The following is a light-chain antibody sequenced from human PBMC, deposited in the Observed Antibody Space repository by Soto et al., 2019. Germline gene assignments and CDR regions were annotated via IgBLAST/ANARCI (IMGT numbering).Light chain of an antibody. J-gene: IGKJ1*01. V-gene: IGKV4-1*01. CDR3: QQYYNATPLT. Sequence: DIVMTQSPDSLAVSLGERASINCKSSQSLFHSPNNKNYLAWYQQKPGQPPKLLIYWASTRESGVPDRFSGSGSGTDFTLTISRLQAEDVAVYYCQQYYNATPLTFGQGTKVETK. CDR1: QSLFHSPNNKNY. CDR2: WAS.